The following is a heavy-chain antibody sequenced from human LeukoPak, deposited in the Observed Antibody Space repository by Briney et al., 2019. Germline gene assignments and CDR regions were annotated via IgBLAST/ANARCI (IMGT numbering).Heavy chain of an antibody. J-gene: IGHJ4*02. V-gene: IGHV4-34*01. CDR1: GGSFSGYY. Sequence: SETLSLTCAVYGGSFSGYYWSWIRQPPGKGPEWIGEINHSGSTNYNPSLKSRVTISADTSKNQFSLKLSSVTAADTAAYYCARGRSEDIVVVVAATDFDYWGQGTLVTVSS. CDR2: INHSGST. D-gene: IGHD2-15*01. CDR3: ARGRSEDIVVVVAATDFDY.